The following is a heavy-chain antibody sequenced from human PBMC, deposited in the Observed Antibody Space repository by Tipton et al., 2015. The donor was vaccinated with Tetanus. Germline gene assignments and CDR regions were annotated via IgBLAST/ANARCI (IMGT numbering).Heavy chain of an antibody. J-gene: IGHJ4*01. Sequence: SLRLSCAASGFTFSNYWMHWVRQAPGKGLVWVSRIDSDGSSPRYADSVKGRFTISRDNAKNTLYLQMNSLRAEDTAVYYCARDRNGGGGYKYLVYWVRAPLVTVPS. CDR1: GFTFSNYW. V-gene: IGHV3-74*01. D-gene: IGHD5-24*01. CDR3: ARDRNGGGGYKYLVY. CDR2: IDSDGSSP.